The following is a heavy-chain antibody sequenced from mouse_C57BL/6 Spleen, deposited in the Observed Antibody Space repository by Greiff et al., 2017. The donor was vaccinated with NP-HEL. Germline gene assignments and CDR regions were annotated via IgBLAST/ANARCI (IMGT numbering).Heavy chain of an antibody. Sequence: VQLVESGPELVKPGASVKISCKASGYAFSSSWMNWVKQRPGKGLEWIGRIYPGDGDTNYNGKFKGKATLTADKSSSTAYMQLSSLTSEDSAVYFCASYGSSYNYYAMDYWGQGTSVTVSS. V-gene: IGHV1-82*01. D-gene: IGHD1-1*01. CDR3: ASYGSSYNYYAMDY. CDR1: GYAFSSSW. CDR2: IYPGDGDT. J-gene: IGHJ4*01.